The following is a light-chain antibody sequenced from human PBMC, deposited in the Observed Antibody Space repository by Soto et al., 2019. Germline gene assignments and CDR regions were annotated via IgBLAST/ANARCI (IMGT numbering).Light chain of an antibody. CDR2: SNN. CDR3: AAWDDSLDNYV. Sequence: QSVLTQPPSASGTPGQRVTISCSGGTSNIGSNTVNWYQQLPGTAPKLLIYSNNQRPSGVPDRFSGSKSGTSASLAISRIQSEDEADYYCAAWDDSLDNYVFGTGTKVTVL. V-gene: IGLV1-44*01. CDR1: TSNIGSNT. J-gene: IGLJ1*01.